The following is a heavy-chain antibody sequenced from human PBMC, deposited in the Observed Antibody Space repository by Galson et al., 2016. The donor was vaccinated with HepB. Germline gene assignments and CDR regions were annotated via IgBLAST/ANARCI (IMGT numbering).Heavy chain of an antibody. CDR3: ARPLPRYDFWSGYENYGMDV. CDR2: INGGNGDT. V-gene: IGHV1-3*01. Sequence: SVKVSCKASGYSFSRYLTHWVRQAPGQRLEWMGWINGGNGDTLYSEKFRDRITITRDTSTNTAYMELSSLRSEDTAVYYCARPLPRYDFWSGYENYGMDVWGQGTTVTVSS. CDR1: GYSFSRYL. D-gene: IGHD3-3*01. J-gene: IGHJ6*02.